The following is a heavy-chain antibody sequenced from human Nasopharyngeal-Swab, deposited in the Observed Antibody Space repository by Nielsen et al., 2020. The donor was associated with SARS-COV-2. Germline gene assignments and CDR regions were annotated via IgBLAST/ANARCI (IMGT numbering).Heavy chain of an antibody. D-gene: IGHD2-15*01. V-gene: IGHV3-74*01. CDR2: INRDGTYT. J-gene: IGHJ6*02. CDR1: GFTFSSYW. Sequence: GGSLRLSCAASGFTFSSYWMHWVRQPPGKGLVWVSRINRDGTYTTYADSVEGRFTISRDNAKNTLLLQMYSLRAEDTAVYYCARAPDCGGGSCNSYHYYGMDVWGQGTTVTVSS. CDR3: ARAPDCGGGSCNSYHYYGMDV.